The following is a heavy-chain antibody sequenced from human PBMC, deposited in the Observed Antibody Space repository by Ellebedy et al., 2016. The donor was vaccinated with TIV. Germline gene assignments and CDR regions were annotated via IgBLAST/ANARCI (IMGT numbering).Heavy chain of an antibody. CDR2: INHRGST. J-gene: IGHJ2*01. D-gene: IGHD4-11*01. V-gene: IGHV4-34*01. CDR3: ARGNYQDVDLDHWYLDL. Sequence: SETLSLTCAVYGGSFSGYSWNWIRQPPGKGLEWIGEINHRGSTSYNPSLRSRVTISIDPSNHQFSLGLTSVTAADTAAYYCARGNYQDVDLDHWYLDLWGRGTLVTVSS. CDR1: GGSFSGYS.